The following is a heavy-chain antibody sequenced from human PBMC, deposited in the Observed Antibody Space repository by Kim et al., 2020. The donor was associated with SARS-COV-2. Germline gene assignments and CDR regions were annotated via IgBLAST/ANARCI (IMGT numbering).Heavy chain of an antibody. V-gene: IGHV4-38-2*02. CDR3: SRDRGTASFLPIDY. D-gene: IGHD3-10*01. CDR2: SNHSGST. J-gene: IGHJ4*01. Sequence: SETLSLTCTVSGYSISSGCYWGWIRQPPGRGLEGMGRSNHSGSTYYNQSPKRRVTILSDTSKNQLSPQLSSVTAAATAAYFCSRDRGTASFLPIDY. CDR1: GYSISSGCY.